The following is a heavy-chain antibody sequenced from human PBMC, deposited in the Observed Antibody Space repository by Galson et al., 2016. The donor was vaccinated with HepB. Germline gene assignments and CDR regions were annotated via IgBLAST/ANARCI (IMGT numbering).Heavy chain of an antibody. J-gene: IGHJ4*02. Sequence: VKVSCKASGYTFISNAIHWVRQAPGQRLEWLGWINPLNGNTKYSPKFQGKVTFTSDTSATMAYMELSSLTSEDTAIYFCARGSTRTGTTNLDYWGQGTLVTVSS. CDR1: GYTFISNA. CDR2: INPLNGNT. V-gene: IGHV1-3*01. D-gene: IGHD1-7*01. CDR3: ARGSTRTGTTNLDY.